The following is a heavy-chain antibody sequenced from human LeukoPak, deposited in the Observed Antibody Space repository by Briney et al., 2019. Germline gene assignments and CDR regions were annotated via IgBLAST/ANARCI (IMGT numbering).Heavy chain of an antibody. J-gene: IGHJ4*02. CDR3: ARHSDYDILTGYLHFDY. D-gene: IGHD3-9*01. V-gene: IGHV5-10-1*01. CDR1: GYSFTSYW. Sequence: GESLQISCKGSGYSFTSYWISWVRQMPGKGLEWMGRIDPSDSYTNYSPSFQGHVTISADKSISTAYLQWSSLKASDTAMYYCARHSDYDILTGYLHFDYWGQGTLVTVSS. CDR2: IDPSDSYT.